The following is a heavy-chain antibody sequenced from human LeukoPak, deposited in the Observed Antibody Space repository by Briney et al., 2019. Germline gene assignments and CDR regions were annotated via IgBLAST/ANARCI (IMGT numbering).Heavy chain of an antibody. CDR1: GFTFTSYA. J-gene: IGHJ4*02. Sequence: PGGSLRLSCAAAGFTFTSYAMNWVRLVPGKGLEWVSSISGSGDQTNYADSVKGRFTISRDNSKNTVYLQMNSLRAEDTAIYYCASGVVVTLLDYWGQGTLVTVSS. D-gene: IGHD2-21*02. CDR3: ASGVVVTLLDY. V-gene: IGHV3-23*01. CDR2: ISGSGDQT.